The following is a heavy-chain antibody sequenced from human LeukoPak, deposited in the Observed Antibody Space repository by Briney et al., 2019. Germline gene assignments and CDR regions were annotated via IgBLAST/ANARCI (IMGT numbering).Heavy chain of an antibody. Sequence: PGGSLRLSCAASGFTFSSYSMNWVRQAPGKGLEWVSSISSSSSYIYYADSVKGRFTISRDNSKNTLYLQMNSLRAEDTAVYYCAKGRTNGGNFDYWGQGTLVTVSS. J-gene: IGHJ4*02. CDR2: ISSSSSYI. D-gene: IGHD2-8*01. V-gene: IGHV3-21*04. CDR1: GFTFSSYS. CDR3: AKGRTNGGNFDY.